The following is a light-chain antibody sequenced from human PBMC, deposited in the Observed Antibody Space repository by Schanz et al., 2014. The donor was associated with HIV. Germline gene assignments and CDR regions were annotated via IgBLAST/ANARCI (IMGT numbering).Light chain of an antibody. V-gene: IGKV3-11*01. CDR3: QQRSNWPSIT. J-gene: IGKJ5*01. CDR2: DAS. CDR1: QTVSNN. Sequence: EIVMTQSPATLSVSPGERATLSCRASQTVSNNLAWYQQKPGQAPKLLIFDASKRAPGIPARFSGSGSETDFTLTISSLEPEDFAIYYCQQRSNWPSITFGQGTRLDIK.